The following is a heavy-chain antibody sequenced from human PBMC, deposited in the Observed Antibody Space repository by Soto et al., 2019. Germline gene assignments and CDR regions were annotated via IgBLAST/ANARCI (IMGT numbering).Heavy chain of an antibody. Sequence: GSLRLSCAASGFTFSSYWMSWVRQAPGKGLEWVANIKQDGSEKYYVDSVKGRFTISRDNAKNSLYLQMNSLRAEDTAVYYCARVGDSSSWGFYYYYGMDVWGQGTTVTVSS. CDR3: ARVGDSSSWGFYYYYGMDV. CDR1: GFTFSSYW. V-gene: IGHV3-7*01. D-gene: IGHD6-13*01. CDR2: IKQDGSEK. J-gene: IGHJ6*02.